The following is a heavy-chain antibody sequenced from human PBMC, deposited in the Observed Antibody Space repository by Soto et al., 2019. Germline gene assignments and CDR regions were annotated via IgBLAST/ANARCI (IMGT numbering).Heavy chain of an antibody. CDR2: ISGSGDST. D-gene: IGHD6-19*01. V-gene: IGHV3-23*01. CDR1: GFTFSSYA. J-gene: IGHJ4*02. CDR3: AKVKVEQWLAQTIDY. Sequence: RLSCAASGFTFSSYAMSWVRQAPGKGLEWVSAISGSGDSTYYADSVKGRFTISRDNSKNTLYLQMSSLRAEDTAVYYCAKVKVEQWLAQTIDYWGQGTLVTVSS.